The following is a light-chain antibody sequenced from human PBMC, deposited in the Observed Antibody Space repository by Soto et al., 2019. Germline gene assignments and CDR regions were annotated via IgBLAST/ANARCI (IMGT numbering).Light chain of an antibody. CDR1: QSLVSD. V-gene: IGKV3-15*01. Sequence: EIVMTQSPGTLSLSPGDTATLSCRASQSLVSDLAWYQQKPGQAPRLVILRTSARPIGIPARISGSGSETEFTLTISSLQSEDFAVYFCLQHYTWPRTFGQGTKV. CDR3: LQHYTWPRT. J-gene: IGKJ1*01. CDR2: RTS.